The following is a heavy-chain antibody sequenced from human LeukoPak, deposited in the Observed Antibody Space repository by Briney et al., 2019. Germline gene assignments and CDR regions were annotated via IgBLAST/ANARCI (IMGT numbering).Heavy chain of an antibody. D-gene: IGHD2-2*01. CDR3: VRDPQLLSYRYYYMDV. J-gene: IGHJ6*03. Sequence: GGSLRLSCAASGFTFSSYAMSWVRQAPGKGLEWVSSISSSSSYIYYADSVKGRFTISRDNAKNSLYLQMNSLRAEDTAVYYCVRDPQLLSYRYYYMDVWGKGTTVTISS. CDR2: ISSSSSYI. CDR1: GFTFSSYA. V-gene: IGHV3-21*01.